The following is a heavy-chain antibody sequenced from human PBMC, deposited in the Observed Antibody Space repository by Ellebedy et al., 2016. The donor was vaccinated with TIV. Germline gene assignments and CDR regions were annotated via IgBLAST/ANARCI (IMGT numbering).Heavy chain of an antibody. Sequence: MPSETLSLTCTVSGGSISSYYWSRIRQPPGKGLEWIGYIYYSGSTNYNPSLKSRVTISVDTSKNQFSLKLSSVTAADTAVYYCARVSSYSSGYYRVLRYYWYFDLWGRGTLVTVSS. J-gene: IGHJ2*01. V-gene: IGHV4-59*01. CDR3: ARVSSYSSGYYRVLRYYWYFDL. CDR1: GGSISSYY. D-gene: IGHD3-22*01. CDR2: IYYSGST.